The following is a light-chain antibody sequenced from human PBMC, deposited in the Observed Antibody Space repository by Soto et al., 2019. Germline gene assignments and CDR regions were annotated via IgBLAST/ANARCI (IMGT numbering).Light chain of an antibody. CDR1: SGHSSYA. J-gene: IGLJ2*01. CDR3: QTWGTGIV. V-gene: IGLV4-69*02. CDR2: LNSDGSH. Sequence: QPVLTQSPSASASLGASVKLTCTLSSGHSSYAIAWHQQQPEKGPRYLMKLNSDGSHSKGDGIADRFSGSSSGAERYLTISSLQSEDEADYYCQTWGTGIVFGGGTKVTVL.